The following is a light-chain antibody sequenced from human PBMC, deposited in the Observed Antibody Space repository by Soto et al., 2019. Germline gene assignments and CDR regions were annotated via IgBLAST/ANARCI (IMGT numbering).Light chain of an antibody. Sequence: QSALTQPASVSGSPGQSITISCTGTSSDVGAYNYVSWFQQHPGKAPKLMIYEVSNRPSGISSRFSGSKSGNTASLTISGLQAEDDADNYCSSYTSTSTLVFGGGPKSPS. CDR2: EVS. V-gene: IGLV2-14*01. CDR3: SSYTSTSTLV. J-gene: IGLJ2*01. CDR1: SSDVGAYNY.